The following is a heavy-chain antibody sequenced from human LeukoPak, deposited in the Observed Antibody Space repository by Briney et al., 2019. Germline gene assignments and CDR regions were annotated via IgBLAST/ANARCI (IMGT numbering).Heavy chain of an antibody. V-gene: IGHV4-34*01. CDR1: GGSFSGYY. J-gene: IGHJ4*02. CDR2: INHSGST. Sequence: SETLSLTCAVYGGSFSGYYWSWIRQPPGKGLEWIGEINHSGSTNYNPSLKSRVTISVDTSKNQFSLKLSSVTAADTAVYYCARGGGIAARRSYFDYWGQGTLVTV. D-gene: IGHD6-6*01. CDR3: ARGGGIAARRSYFDY.